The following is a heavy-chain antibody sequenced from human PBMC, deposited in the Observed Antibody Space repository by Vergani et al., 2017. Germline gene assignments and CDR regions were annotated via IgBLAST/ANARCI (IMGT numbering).Heavy chain of an antibody. D-gene: IGHD3-22*01. CDR3: ARGASYFDSGGYADT. CDR1: GDTFSNYA. J-gene: IGHJ5*02. Sequence: QVQLLQSGAAVRKPGSSVTVSCKASGDTFSNYAITWVRQAPGQGLQWMGRMIPTFDSKNYAPRFQGRVTLTADASASTADLELTSLTSEDTAVYFCARGASYFDSGGYADTWGQGTLVTVSS. CDR2: MIPTFDSK. V-gene: IGHV1-69*13.